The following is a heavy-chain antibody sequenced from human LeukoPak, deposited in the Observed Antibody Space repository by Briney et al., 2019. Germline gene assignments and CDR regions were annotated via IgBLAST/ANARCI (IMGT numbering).Heavy chain of an antibody. CDR2: IIPILGIA. CDR3: AGDLPPYYFDY. J-gene: IGHJ4*02. Sequence: SVKVSCKASGGIFSSYAISWVRQAPGQGLEWMGRIIPILGIANYAQKFQGRVTITADKSTSTAYMDLSSLGSEDTAVYYCAGDLPPYYFDYWGQGTLVTVSS. V-gene: IGHV1-69*04. CDR1: GGIFSSYA.